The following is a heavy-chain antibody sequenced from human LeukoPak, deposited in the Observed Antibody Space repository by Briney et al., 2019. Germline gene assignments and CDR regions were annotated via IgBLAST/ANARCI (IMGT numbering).Heavy chain of an antibody. J-gene: IGHJ6*02. CDR3: ARALPITMIVVVYPGGMDV. D-gene: IGHD3-22*01. Sequence: GGSLRLSCAASGLTFRSYAMHWVRQAPGKGLEWVAVISYDGNNKYYADSVKGRYTISRDNSKNTLYLQMNSLRAEDTAVYYCARALPITMIVVVYPGGMDVWGQGTTVTVSS. CDR2: ISYDGNNK. CDR1: GLTFRSYA. V-gene: IGHV3-30-3*01.